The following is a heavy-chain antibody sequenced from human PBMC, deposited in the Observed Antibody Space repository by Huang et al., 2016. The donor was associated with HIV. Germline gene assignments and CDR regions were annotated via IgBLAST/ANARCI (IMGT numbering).Heavy chain of an antibody. CDR2: ISYDGSNK. CDR3: AGDYELRY. D-gene: IGHD5-12*01. Sequence: QVQLVESGGGVVQPGRSLRLSWAASGFTFSSYGMHWVRQAPGKGLEWVAVISYDGSNKYYADSVKGRFTISRDNSKNTLYLQMNSLRAEDTAVYYCAGDYELRYWGQGTLVTVSS. CDR1: GFTFSSYG. J-gene: IGHJ4*02. V-gene: IGHV3-30*03.